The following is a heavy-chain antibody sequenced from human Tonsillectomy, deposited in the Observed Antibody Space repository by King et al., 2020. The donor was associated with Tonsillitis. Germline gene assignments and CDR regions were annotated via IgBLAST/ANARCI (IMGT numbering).Heavy chain of an antibody. CDR1: GFTFRSYW. Sequence: VQLVESGGGLVQPGGSLRLSCGGSGFTFRSYWMHWVRQAPGKGLGWVSRINSDGSITSYADSVKGRFTISRDNAKNTLYLQMNSLRAEDTAIYYCARDNYGRRSSSYSGVFQYWGQGALVTVSS. CDR3: ARDNYGRRSSSYSGVFQY. V-gene: IGHV3-74*01. J-gene: IGHJ4*02. D-gene: IGHD6-6*01. CDR2: INSDGSIT.